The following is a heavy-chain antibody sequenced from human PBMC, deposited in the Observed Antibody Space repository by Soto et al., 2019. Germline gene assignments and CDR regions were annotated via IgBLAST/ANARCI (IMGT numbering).Heavy chain of an antibody. J-gene: IGHJ6*02. CDR3: ARGKPSGYRFGPRNFFYYGLDV. CDR2: VHPRGST. V-gene: IGHV4-34*01. CDR1: SASLGDHY. Sequence: SETLSLTCAAFSASLGDHYWAWIRQSPDKGLEWIGEVHPRGSTDYNPSRKSRLTLSLDTSTNQFSLKVASVTAPDTAVYFCARGKPSGYRFGPRNFFYYGLDVWGPGTTVTVS. D-gene: IGHD5-18*01.